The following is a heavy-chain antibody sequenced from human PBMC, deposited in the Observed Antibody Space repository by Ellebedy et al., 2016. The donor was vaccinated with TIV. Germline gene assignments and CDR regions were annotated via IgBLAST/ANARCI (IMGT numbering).Heavy chain of an antibody. V-gene: IGHV3-7*01. CDR3: ARDHGYDTFDY. J-gene: IGHJ4*02. D-gene: IGHD5-12*01. CDR2: TKEDGSEK. CDR1: GFPFSSFW. Sequence: GESLKISCAASGFPFSSFWMSLVRQAPGKTLEWVANTKEDGSEKYYVDPVRGRFTISRENAKNSLYLHMNSLRAEDTAVYYCARDHGYDTFDYWGTGILVTGSS.